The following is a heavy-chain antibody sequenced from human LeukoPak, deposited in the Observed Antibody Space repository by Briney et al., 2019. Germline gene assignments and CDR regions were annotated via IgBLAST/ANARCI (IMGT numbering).Heavy chain of an antibody. Sequence: NPSETLSLTCTVSGGSISTYYWNWIRQPPGKGLEWIGYIYYSGTTNYNPSLKSRVSMSVDTSKNQFSLKLSSVTAADTAVYYCARDRYYYDSSGYYYFDYWGQGTLVTVSS. CDR3: ARDRYYYDSSGYYYFDY. J-gene: IGHJ4*02. CDR2: IYYSGTT. CDR1: GGSISTYY. V-gene: IGHV4-59*12. D-gene: IGHD3-22*01.